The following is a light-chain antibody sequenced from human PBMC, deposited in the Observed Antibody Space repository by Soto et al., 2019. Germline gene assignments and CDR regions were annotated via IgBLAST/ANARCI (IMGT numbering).Light chain of an antibody. V-gene: IGKV1-5*01. CDR2: DAS. Sequence: DIQMTQSPSTLSASVGDRVTITCRASEKINKWLAWYQQKPGKAPKLLISDASSLESGVPSRFSGSGSGTEFTLTISSLQPDDFATYYCQQSYITPYTFGQGTKLENK. CDR1: EKINKW. J-gene: IGKJ2*01. CDR3: QQSYITPYT.